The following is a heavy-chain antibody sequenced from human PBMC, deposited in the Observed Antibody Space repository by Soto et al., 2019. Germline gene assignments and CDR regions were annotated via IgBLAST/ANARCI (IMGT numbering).Heavy chain of an antibody. CDR3: ARDRSSSSLTPPYFDY. J-gene: IGHJ4*02. V-gene: IGHV6-1*01. CDR1: GDSVSSNSAA. D-gene: IGHD6-6*01. CDR2: TYYRSKWYN. Sequence: SQTLSLTCAISGDSVSSNSAAWNWIRQSPSRGLEWLGRTYYRSKWYNDYAVSVKSRITINPDTSKNQFSLQLNSVTLEDTAVYYCARDRSSSSLTPPYFDYWGQGTLVTVSS.